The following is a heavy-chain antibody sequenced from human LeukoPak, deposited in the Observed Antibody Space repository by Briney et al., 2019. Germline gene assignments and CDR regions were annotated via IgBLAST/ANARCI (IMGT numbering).Heavy chain of an antibody. CDR3: ARVPGNHDILTGYDI. Sequence: SVKVSCKASGGTFSSYAIGWVRQAPGQGLEWMGGIIPIFGTANYAQKFQDRVTITADESTSTAYMELSSLRSEDTAVYYCARVPGNHDILTGYDIWGQGTMVTVSS. V-gene: IGHV1-69*13. CDR1: GGTFSSYA. CDR2: IIPIFGTA. J-gene: IGHJ3*02. D-gene: IGHD3-9*01.